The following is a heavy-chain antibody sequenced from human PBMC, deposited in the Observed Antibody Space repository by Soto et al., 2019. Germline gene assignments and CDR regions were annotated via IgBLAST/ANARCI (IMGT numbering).Heavy chain of an antibody. Sequence: QVQLQESGPGLVKPSQTLSLTCTVSGGSIRSGSFYWSWIRQHPGKGLEWIGYIYYFGNTYYNPSLTSRLSISVGTSKNLFSLNLSSVTAADTAVYYCARDRSHDAFDTWGQGTMVTVSS. CDR1: GGSIRSGSFY. CDR2: IYYFGNT. CDR3: ARDRSHDAFDT. J-gene: IGHJ3*02. V-gene: IGHV4-31*03.